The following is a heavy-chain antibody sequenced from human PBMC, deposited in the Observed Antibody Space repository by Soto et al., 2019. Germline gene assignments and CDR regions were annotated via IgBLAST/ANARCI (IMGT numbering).Heavy chain of an antibody. Sequence: GGSLRLSCAVSGFTFGDSYMSLMRQSPGKGLEWLSYISPGSRYPAYADSVKGRFTISRDNARRSLFLQMTSLTDEDTAMYYCVRGGGGGLFDPWGQGTRGTV. CDR2: ISPGSRYP. J-gene: IGHJ5*02. CDR1: GFTFGDSY. CDR3: VRGGGGGLFDP. V-gene: IGHV3-11*06. D-gene: IGHD3-16*01.